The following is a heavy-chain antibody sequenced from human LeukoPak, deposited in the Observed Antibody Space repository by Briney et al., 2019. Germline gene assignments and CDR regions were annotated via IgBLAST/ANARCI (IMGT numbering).Heavy chain of an antibody. CDR3: ARSSLPYYYYYYMDV. Sequence: SVKVSCKASGGTFSSYAIIWVRQAPGQGLEWMGGIIPIFGTANYAQKFQGRVTITTDESTSTAYMELSSLRSEDTAVYYCARSSLPYYYYYYMDVWGKGTTVTVSS. CDR1: GGTFSSYA. CDR2: IIPIFGTA. D-gene: IGHD6-6*01. J-gene: IGHJ6*03. V-gene: IGHV1-69*05.